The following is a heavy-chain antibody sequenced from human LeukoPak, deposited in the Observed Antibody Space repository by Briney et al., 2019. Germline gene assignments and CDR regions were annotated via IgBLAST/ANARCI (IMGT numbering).Heavy chain of an antibody. CDR1: GGSISSYY. D-gene: IGHD4-17*01. Sequence: SETLSLTCTVSGGSISSYYWSWIRQPAGKGLEWIGRIYTSGSTNYNPSLKSRVTISVDTSKNQFSLKLSPVTAADTAVYYCARRTVTQQFDYWGQGTLVTVSS. J-gene: IGHJ4*02. CDR2: IYTSGST. V-gene: IGHV4-4*07. CDR3: ARRTVTQQFDY.